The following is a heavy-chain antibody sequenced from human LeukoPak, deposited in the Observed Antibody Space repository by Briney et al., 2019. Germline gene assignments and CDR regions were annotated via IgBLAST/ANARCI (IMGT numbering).Heavy chain of an antibody. D-gene: IGHD1-1*01. J-gene: IGHJ4*02. CDR2: INAGNGGT. V-gene: IGHV1-3*01. CDR3: ARDRGGTGDFDY. CDR1: GYTFTSYG. Sequence: ASVKVSCKASGYTFTSYGISWVRQAPGQGLEWMGWINAGNGGTKYSQKFQGRVTIARDTSASTAYMELSSLRSEDTAVYYCARDRGGTGDFDYWGQGTLVTVSS.